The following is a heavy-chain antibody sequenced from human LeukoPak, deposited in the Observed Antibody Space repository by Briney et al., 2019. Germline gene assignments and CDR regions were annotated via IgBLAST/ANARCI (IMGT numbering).Heavy chain of an antibody. CDR1: GFTFTRYF. CDR2: IDTTNGGK. CDR3: ARDSPYSGYDWDY. V-gene: IGHV1-2*02. D-gene: IGHD5-12*01. J-gene: IGHJ4*02. Sequence: ASVKVSCKASGFTFTRYFIHWLRPAPGQRLAWMGWIDTTNGGKNNAQKFQGRVTMTRDTSITTAYMELTRLTSDDTAVYYCARDSPYSGYDWDYCGQGTLVTVSS.